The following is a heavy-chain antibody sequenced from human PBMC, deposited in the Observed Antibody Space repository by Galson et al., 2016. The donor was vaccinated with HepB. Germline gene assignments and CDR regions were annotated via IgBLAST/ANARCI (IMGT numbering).Heavy chain of an antibody. CDR1: GFTFSSHA. CDR3: ARVRTPNYYVSGNYYYYYAMDV. CDR2: ITYDGSNT. Sequence: SLRLSCAASGFTFSSHAMHWVRQAPGKGLEWVAVITYDGSNTYYADAVKGRFTISRDNSKTKLYLQMNSLRDEDTAVYYCARVRTPNYYVSGNYYYYYAMDVWGRGTTVTVSS. V-gene: IGHV3-30-3*01. D-gene: IGHD3-10*01. J-gene: IGHJ6*02.